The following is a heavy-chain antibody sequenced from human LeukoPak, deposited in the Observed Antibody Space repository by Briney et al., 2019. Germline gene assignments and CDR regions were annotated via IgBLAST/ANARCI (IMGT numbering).Heavy chain of an antibody. Sequence: ASVKVSCKASGGTFSSYAISWVRPAPGQGLEWMGGIIPIFGTANYAQKFQGRVTITADESTSTAYMELSSLRSEDTAVYYCARSDTVVAGRYDYWGQGTLVTVSS. D-gene: IGHD4-23*01. CDR1: GGTFSSYA. CDR3: ARSDTVVAGRYDY. CDR2: IIPIFGTA. V-gene: IGHV1-69*13. J-gene: IGHJ4*02.